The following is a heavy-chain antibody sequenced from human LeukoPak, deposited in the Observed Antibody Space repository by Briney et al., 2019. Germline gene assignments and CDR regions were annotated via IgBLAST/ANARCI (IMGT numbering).Heavy chain of an antibody. CDR2: ISTTSSYI. CDR1: GFTFSSYS. D-gene: IGHD5-18*01. J-gene: IGHJ5*02. CDR3: ARGEDTAVVTGGYNWFDP. V-gene: IGHV3-21*01. Sequence: GGSLRLSCAASGFTFSSYSMNWVRQAPGRGLEWVACISTTSSYIYYADSVKGRFTISRGNAENSLYLQMNSLRAEDTAVYYCARGEDTAVVTGGYNWFDPWGQGTLVTVSS.